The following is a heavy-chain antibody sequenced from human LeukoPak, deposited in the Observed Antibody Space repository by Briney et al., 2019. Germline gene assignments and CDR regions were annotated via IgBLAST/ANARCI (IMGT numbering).Heavy chain of an antibody. Sequence: SVKVSCKASGYTFTSYDISWVRQAPGQGLEWMGGIIPIFGTANYAQKFQGRVTITAVESTSTAYMELSSLRSEDTAVYYCAGISGSYLRFWGQGTLVTVSS. D-gene: IGHD1-26*01. CDR2: IIPIFGTA. CDR1: GYTFTSYD. V-gene: IGHV1-69*13. J-gene: IGHJ4*02. CDR3: AGISGSYLRF.